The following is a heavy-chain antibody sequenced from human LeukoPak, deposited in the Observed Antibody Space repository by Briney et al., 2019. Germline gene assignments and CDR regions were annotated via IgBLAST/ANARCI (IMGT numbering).Heavy chain of an antibody. J-gene: IGHJ2*01. V-gene: IGHV4-34*01. CDR1: GGSFSGYY. CDR2: INHSGST. Sequence: PSETLSLTCAVYGGSFSGYYWRWIRQPPGKGLEWIGEINHSGSTNYSPSLKSRVTISVDTSKNQFSLKLSSVTAADTAVYYCARYVVVAAVYRYFDLWGRGTLVTVSS. D-gene: IGHD2-15*01. CDR3: ARYVVVAAVYRYFDL.